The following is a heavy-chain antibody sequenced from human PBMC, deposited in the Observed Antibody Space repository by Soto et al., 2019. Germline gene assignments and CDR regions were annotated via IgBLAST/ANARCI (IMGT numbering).Heavy chain of an antibody. CDR2: ISAYNGNT. CDR3: AGDNGVGESDV. D-gene: IGHD3-10*01. V-gene: IGHV1-18*01. CDR1: GYSFTSHG. Sequence: QVQLVQSGAEVKKPGASVKVSCKASGYSFTSHGISWVRQAPGQGLEWMGWISAYNGNTNYAQKRQGRVTITTDTSTSTAYIELRRLMSDQTAEYYCAGDNGVGESDVWGQGTTVTVS. J-gene: IGHJ6*02.